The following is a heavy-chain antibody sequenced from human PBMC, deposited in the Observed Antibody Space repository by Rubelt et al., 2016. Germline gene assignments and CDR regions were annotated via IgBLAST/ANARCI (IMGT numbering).Heavy chain of an antibody. CDR1: GYTFSNYA. Sequence: QVQLVQSGAEVRRPGASVKVSCKASGYTFSNYAIHWVRQAPGQRPEWMAWINNGNGNTKYSPHRQGRLSMTRDTSASTVYMELSSLRSEDTAVYYCARDSGNGWYGNTWGQGTLVTVSS. CDR2: INNGNGNT. J-gene: IGHJ5*02. D-gene: IGHD6-19*01. CDR3: ARDSGNGWYGNT. V-gene: IGHV1-3*04.